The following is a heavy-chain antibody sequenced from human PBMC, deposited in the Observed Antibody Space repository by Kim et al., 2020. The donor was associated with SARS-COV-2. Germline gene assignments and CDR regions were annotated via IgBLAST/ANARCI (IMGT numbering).Heavy chain of an antibody. V-gene: IGHV4-59*11. CDR1: GASISSHY. CDR2: IYDSGST. D-gene: IGHD2-15*01. J-gene: IGHJ4*01. CDR3: AREVTYFGVGTSLFDY. Sequence: SETLSLTCTVSGASISSHYWSWIRQPPGKGLEWIGCIYDSGSTNYNPSLKSRVTISVDTSKNQFSLKLNSLTAADAAVYYCAREVTYFGVGTSLFDYWG.